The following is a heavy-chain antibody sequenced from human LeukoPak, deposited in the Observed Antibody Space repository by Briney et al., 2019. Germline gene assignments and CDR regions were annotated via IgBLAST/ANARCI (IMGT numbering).Heavy chain of an antibody. J-gene: IGHJ4*02. V-gene: IGHV3-30*01. D-gene: IGHD2-21*02. Sequence: YSNHYHRHSHDHHHLCVAVTSYDESTQYYVDSIRGRFTISRDNSKYTLLLQMNSLRDEDTAFYYCARDRDCLRDFDYWGQGTLVTVSS. CDR1: YS. CDR3: ARDRDCLRDFDY. CDR2: TSYDESTQ.